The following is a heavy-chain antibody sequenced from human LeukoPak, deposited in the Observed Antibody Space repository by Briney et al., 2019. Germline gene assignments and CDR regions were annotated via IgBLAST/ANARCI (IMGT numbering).Heavy chain of an antibody. CDR2: ISSSSIYI. Sequence: GGSLRLSCAASGFTFSIYTMNWVRQAPGKGLEWVSSISSSSIYIYYSDSVKGRFTISRDNAKNSLYLQMNSLRAEDTAVYYCTSQLGYCSSDKRSGYWGQGTLVTVSS. V-gene: IGHV3-21*01. J-gene: IGHJ4*02. D-gene: IGHD2-2*01. CDR3: TSQLGYCSSDKRSGY. CDR1: GFTFSIYT.